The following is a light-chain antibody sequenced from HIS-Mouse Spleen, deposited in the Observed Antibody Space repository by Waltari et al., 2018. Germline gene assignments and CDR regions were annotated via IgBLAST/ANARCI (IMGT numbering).Light chain of an antibody. V-gene: IGLV3-25*03. Sequence: SYELTQPPSVSVSPGQTARNTCSGDALPQQYAYWYQHKPGQAPVLVIYKDSERPSGIPERFSGSSSGTTVTLTISGVQAEDEADYYCQSADSSGTYWVFGGGTKLTVL. CDR1: ALPQQY. CDR3: QSADSSGTYWV. J-gene: IGLJ3*02. CDR2: KDS.